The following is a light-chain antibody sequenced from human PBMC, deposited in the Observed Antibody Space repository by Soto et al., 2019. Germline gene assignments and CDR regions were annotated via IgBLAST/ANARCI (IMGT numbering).Light chain of an antibody. CDR1: SSDVGSYNL. CDR2: EGS. V-gene: IGLV2-23*01. CDR3: CSYAGSL. J-gene: IGLJ2*01. Sequence: QPASVSGSPGQSITISCTGTSSDVGSYNLVSWYQQHPGKAPKLMIYEGSKRPSGVSNRFSGSKSGNTASLTISGLQAEDEADYYCCSYAGSLFGGGTKLTVL.